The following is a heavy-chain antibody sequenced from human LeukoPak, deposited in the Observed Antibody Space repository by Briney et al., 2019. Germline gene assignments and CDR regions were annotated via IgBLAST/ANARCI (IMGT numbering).Heavy chain of an antibody. Sequence: KPGGSLRLSCAASGFTFSSYSMNWVRQAPGKGLEWVSSISSSSSYIYYADSVKGRFTTSRDNAKNSLYLQMNSLRAEDTAVYYCAREGRNYYDSSGYYPWWGQGTLVTVSS. J-gene: IGHJ4*02. V-gene: IGHV3-21*01. CDR3: AREGRNYYDSSGYYPW. CDR2: ISSSSSYI. CDR1: GFTFSSYS. D-gene: IGHD3-22*01.